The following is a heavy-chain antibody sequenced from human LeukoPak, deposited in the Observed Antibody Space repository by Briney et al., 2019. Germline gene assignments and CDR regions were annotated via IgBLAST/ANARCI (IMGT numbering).Heavy chain of an antibody. J-gene: IGHJ4*02. Sequence: GGSLRLSCVDSGFTFTNAWMSWVRQAPGKGLEWVGRIKSKTDGETTNYAEPVRGRFTISRDDSKSAVYLQMNSLKIEDTAVYYCTTDLGTYYHGSQRLIPIDYWGQGTLVTVSS. CDR1: GFTFTNAW. D-gene: IGHD3-10*01. CDR3: TTDLGTYYHGSQRLIPIDY. CDR2: IKSKTDGETT. V-gene: IGHV3-15*01.